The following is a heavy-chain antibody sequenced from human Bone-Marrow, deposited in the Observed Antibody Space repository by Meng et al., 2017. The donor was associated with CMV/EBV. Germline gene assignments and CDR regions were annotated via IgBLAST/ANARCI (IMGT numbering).Heavy chain of an antibody. Sequence: SETLSLTCTVSGGSISSYYWSWIRQPPGKGLEWIGYIYYSGSTNYNPSLKSRVTISVDTSKKQFSLKLSSVTAADTAVYYCARDQREGAGWSGYYYGMDVWGQGTTVTVSS. V-gene: IGHV4-59*01. CDR3: ARDQREGAGWSGYYYGMDV. J-gene: IGHJ6*02. D-gene: IGHD3-3*01. CDR2: IYYSGST. CDR1: GGSISSYY.